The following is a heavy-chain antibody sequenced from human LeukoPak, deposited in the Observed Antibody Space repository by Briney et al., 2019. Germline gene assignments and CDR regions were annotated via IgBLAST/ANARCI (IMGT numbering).Heavy chain of an antibody. V-gene: IGHV1-18*01. Sequence: CXASGYTFTSFGIXXVRQAPGQGXXXXGWINYDGSTRYAQKLQGRVTMTSDTSTCTAYMELTSLRSDDTAVYYCARDLACADNCYIFFDYWGQGTLVTVSS. CDR2: INYDGST. J-gene: IGHJ4*02. CDR3: ARDLACADNCYIFFDY. CDR1: GYTFTSFG. D-gene: IGHD2-21*01.